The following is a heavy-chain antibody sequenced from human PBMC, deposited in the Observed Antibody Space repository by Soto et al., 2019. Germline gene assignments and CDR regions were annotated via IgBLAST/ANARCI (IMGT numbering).Heavy chain of an antibody. CDR2: IYYSGST. J-gene: IGHJ4*02. Sequence: SETLSLTCTVSGGSISSSSYYWGWIRQPPGKGLEWIGSIYYSGSTYYNPSLKSRVTISVDTSKNQFSLKLSSVTAADTAVYYCARWDYGDYVDYWGQGTLVTVSS. CDR1: GGSISSSSYY. CDR3: ARWDYGDYVDY. V-gene: IGHV4-39*01. D-gene: IGHD4-17*01.